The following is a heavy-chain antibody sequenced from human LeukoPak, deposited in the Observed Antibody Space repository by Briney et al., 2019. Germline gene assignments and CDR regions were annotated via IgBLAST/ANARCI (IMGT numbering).Heavy chain of an antibody. D-gene: IGHD6-6*01. V-gene: IGHV4-30-2*01. J-gene: IGHJ5*02. Sequence: PSETLSLTCTVSGGSISSGGYYWSWIRQPPGKGLEWIGYIYHSGSTYYNPSLKSRVTISVDRSKNQFSLKLSSVTAADTAVYYCARTEYSSSSGGDWFDPWGQGTLVTVSS. CDR3: ARTEYSSSSGGDWFDP. CDR2: IYHSGST. CDR1: GGSISSGGYY.